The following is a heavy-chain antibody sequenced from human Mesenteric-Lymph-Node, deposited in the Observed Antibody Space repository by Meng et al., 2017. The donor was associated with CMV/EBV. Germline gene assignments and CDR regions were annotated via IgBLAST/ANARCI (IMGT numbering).Heavy chain of an antibody. V-gene: IGHV3-30*04. J-gene: IGHJ5*02. CDR3: AVGDRFDP. Sequence: LSLSCAASGFTFNNYAMHWVRQAPGKGLVWVAVISYDASKKFYADSVKGRFTISRDNSRNTLYLQMNSLTAEDTAVYYCAVGDRFDPWGQGTLVTVSS. CDR1: GFTFNNYA. D-gene: IGHD3-9*01. CDR2: ISYDASKK.